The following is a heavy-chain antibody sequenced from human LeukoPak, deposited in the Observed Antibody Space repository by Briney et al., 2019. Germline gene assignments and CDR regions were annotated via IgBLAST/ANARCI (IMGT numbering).Heavy chain of an antibody. J-gene: IGHJ4*02. V-gene: IGHV3-23*01. CDR2: ISGSGGST. CDR3: AREGHGMVRGVMFPYFDY. D-gene: IGHD3-10*01. CDR1: GFTFSSYA. Sequence: GGSLRLSCAASGFTFSSYAMSWVRQAPGKGLEWVSAISGSGGSTYYADSVKGRFTISRDNSKNTLYLQMNSLRSEDTAVYYCAREGHGMVRGVMFPYFDYWGQGTLVTVSS.